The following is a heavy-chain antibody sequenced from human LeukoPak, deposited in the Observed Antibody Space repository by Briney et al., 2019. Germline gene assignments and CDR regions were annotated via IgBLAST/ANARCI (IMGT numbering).Heavy chain of an antibody. CDR1: GFTFNNYA. CDR3: AKGSSPFDY. V-gene: IGHV3-23*01. D-gene: IGHD1-26*01. CDR2: ISGSGGTT. J-gene: IGHJ4*02. Sequence: PGGSLVLSCAASGFTFNNYAMSWVRQAPGKGLEWVSGISGSGGTTYYADSVTGRFTISRDTSKNTLYLQMNSLRAEDTAVYYCAKGSSPFDYWGQGTLVTVSS.